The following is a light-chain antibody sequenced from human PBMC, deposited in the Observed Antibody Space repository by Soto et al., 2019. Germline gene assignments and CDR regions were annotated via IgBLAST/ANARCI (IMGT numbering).Light chain of an antibody. V-gene: IGKV1-6*01. CDR1: QAIRND. Sequence: AIQMTQSPSSLSASVGDRVTITCRASQAIRNDLGWYQQKAGKAPKLLIYGASTLQSGVPSRFSGRGSGTDFTLTISSLQPEDFATYYCLQDYNYPRTFGQGTKLEIK. CDR3: LQDYNYPRT. J-gene: IGKJ2*01. CDR2: GAS.